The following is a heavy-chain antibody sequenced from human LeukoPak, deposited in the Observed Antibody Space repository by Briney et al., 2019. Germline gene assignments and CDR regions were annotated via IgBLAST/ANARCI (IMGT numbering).Heavy chain of an antibody. CDR1: GFTFSDYY. CDR2: ISSSGSTI. J-gene: IGHJ4*02. D-gene: IGHD3-22*01. Sequence: GGSLRLSCAASGFTFSDYYMSWIRQAPGKGLEWVSYISSSGSTIYYADSVKGRFTISRDNAKNSLYLQMNSLRAGDTAVYYCARDLSVVVVFDYWGQGTLVTVSS. V-gene: IGHV3-11*01. CDR3: ARDLSVVVVFDY.